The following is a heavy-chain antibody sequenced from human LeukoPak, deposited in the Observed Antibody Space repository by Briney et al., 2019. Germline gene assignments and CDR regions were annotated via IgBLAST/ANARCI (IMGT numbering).Heavy chain of an antibody. CDR3: ARGSSGGSCPGW. CDR1: GYTFTGYY. Sequence: ASVKVSCKASGYTFTGYYMHWVRQAPGQGLEWMGWINPNSGGTNYAQRFQGRVTMTRDTSISTAYMELSRLRSDDTAVYYCARGSSGGSCPGWWGQGTLVTVSS. D-gene: IGHD2-15*01. CDR2: INPNSGGT. V-gene: IGHV1-2*02. J-gene: IGHJ4*02.